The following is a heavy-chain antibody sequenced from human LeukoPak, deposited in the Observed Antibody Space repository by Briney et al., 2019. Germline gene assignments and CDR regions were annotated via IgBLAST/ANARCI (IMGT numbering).Heavy chain of an antibody. Sequence: PSETLSLTCAVSGGSFSGYSWSWIRQPPGKGLEWIGEINHSGSTNYNPSLKSRVTISVDTSKKQFSLKLSSVTAADTAFYYCARYIVSYPHDAFDIWGQGTMVTVSS. CDR3: ARYIVSYPHDAFDI. V-gene: IGHV4-34*01. CDR2: INHSGST. J-gene: IGHJ3*02. CDR1: GGSFSGYS. D-gene: IGHD1-26*01.